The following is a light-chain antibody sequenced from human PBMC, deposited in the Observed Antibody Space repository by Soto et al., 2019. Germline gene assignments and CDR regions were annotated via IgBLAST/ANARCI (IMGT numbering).Light chain of an antibody. CDR3: SSYTSSSTFYV. CDR2: DVS. V-gene: IGLV2-14*01. CDR1: SSDIGDYNY. Sequence: QSVLTQPASVSGSPGQSITISCTGTSSDIGDYNYVSRYQQHPGKAPKLMIYDVSNRPSGVSNRFSGSKSGNTASLTISGLQAEDEADYYCSSYTSSSTFYVFGTGTKVTVL. J-gene: IGLJ1*01.